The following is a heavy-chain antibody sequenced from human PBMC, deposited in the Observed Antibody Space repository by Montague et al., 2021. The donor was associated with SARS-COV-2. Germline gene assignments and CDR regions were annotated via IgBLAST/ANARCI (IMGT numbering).Heavy chain of an antibody. J-gene: IGHJ3*02. CDR3: ARVRITMIVVVGAFAI. Sequence: YTSGSTYYHPSLKSRVTISVDTSQTQFSLKLSSVTAAATAVYYYARVRITMIVVVGAFAIWGQGTMVTVSS. CDR2: YTSGST. V-gene: IGHV4-31*02. D-gene: IGHD3-22*01.